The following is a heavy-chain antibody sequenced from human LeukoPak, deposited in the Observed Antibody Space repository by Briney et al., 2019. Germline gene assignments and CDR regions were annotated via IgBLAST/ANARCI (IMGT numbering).Heavy chain of an antibody. V-gene: IGHV3-43*02. J-gene: IGHJ4*02. D-gene: IGHD6-19*01. CDR1: GFTFDDYA. Sequence: PGGSLRLSCAASGFTFDDYAMHWVRQTPGKGLEWVSLISGDGGSTYFADSVKGRFTASRDNSKNSLYLQMNSLRPEDTALYYCAKVPSSASGWYRFDYWGQGTLVTVSS. CDR3: AKVPSSASGWYRFDY. CDR2: ISGDGGST.